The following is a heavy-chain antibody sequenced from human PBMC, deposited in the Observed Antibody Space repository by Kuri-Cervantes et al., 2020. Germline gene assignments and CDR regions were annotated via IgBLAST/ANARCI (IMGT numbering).Heavy chain of an antibody. V-gene: IGHV3-30-3*01. Sequence: GESLKISCTASGFTFSDYYMSWIRQAPGKGLEWVAVISYDGSNKYYADSVKGRFTISRDNSKNTLYLQMNSLRAEDTAVYYCARERITMIVVDPMGGMDVWGQGTTVTVSS. CDR1: GFTFSDYY. D-gene: IGHD3-22*01. CDR3: ARERITMIVVDPMGGMDV. J-gene: IGHJ6*02. CDR2: ISYDGSNK.